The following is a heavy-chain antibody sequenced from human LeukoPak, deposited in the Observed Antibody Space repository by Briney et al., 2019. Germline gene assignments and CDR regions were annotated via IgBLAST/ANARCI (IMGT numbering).Heavy chain of an antibody. J-gene: IGHJ6*03. CDR2: INPNSGGT. Sequence: ASVKVSCKASGYTFTGYYMHWVRQAPGQGLEWMGWINPNSGGTNYAQKFRGRVTMTRDTSISTAYMELSRLRSDDTAVYYCARVLPRIAARGYYYYYMDVWGKGTTVTVSS. CDR3: ARVLPRIAARGYYYYYMDV. V-gene: IGHV1-2*02. CDR1: GYTFTGYY. D-gene: IGHD6-6*01.